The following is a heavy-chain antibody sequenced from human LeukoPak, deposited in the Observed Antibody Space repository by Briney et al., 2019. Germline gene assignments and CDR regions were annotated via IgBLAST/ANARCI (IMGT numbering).Heavy chain of an antibody. CDR1: GFTFSGST. Sequence: GGSLRLSCAASGFTFSGSTMHWVRQASGKGLEWVGRIRSKANNYATAYATSVKGRFSLSRDDSKNTAYLQMNSLKTEDTAVYYCVRGAASGSYYGFDGWGQGATVTVSS. J-gene: IGHJ6*02. V-gene: IGHV3-73*01. CDR3: VRGAASGSYYGFDG. CDR2: IRSKANNYAT. D-gene: IGHD1-26*01.